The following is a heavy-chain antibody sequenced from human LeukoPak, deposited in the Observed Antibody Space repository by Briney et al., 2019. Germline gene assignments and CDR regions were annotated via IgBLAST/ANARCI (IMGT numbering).Heavy chain of an antibody. V-gene: IGHV4-34*01. J-gene: IGHJ3*02. CDR2: INHSGST. CDR1: GGSFSAYY. CDR3: ARRVRGVNDAFDI. D-gene: IGHD3-10*01. Sequence: SETLSLTCVVYGGSFSAYYWSWIRQPPGKGLEWIGEINHSGSTNYNPSLKSRVTISVDTSKSQFALKLSSVTAADTAVYYCARRVRGVNDAFDIWGQGTIVTVSS.